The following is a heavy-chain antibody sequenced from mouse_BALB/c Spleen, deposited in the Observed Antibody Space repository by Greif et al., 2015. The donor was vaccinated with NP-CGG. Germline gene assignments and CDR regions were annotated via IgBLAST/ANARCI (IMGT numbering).Heavy chain of an antibody. Sequence: VQLKQSGAELVKPGASVKLSCAASGFNIKDTYMHWVKQRPEQGLEWIGRIDPANGNTKYDPTFQGKATITADTSSNTAYLQLSSLTSEDTAVYYCAYVRRYAMDYWGQGTSVTVSS. CDR1: GFNIKDTY. V-gene: IGHV14-3*02. CDR3: AYVRRYAMDY. D-gene: IGHD2-14*01. CDR2: IDPANGNT. J-gene: IGHJ4*01.